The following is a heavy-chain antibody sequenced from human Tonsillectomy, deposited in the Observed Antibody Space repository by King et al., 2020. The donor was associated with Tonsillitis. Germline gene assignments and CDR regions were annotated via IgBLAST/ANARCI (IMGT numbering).Heavy chain of an antibody. CDR1: DYSISSGYY. D-gene: IGHD6-19*01. J-gene: IGHJ4*02. CDR3: ARDKGGGWHDY. CDR2: ISHSGTT. V-gene: IGHV4-38-2*02. Sequence: QLQESGPGLVKPSETLSLTCTVSDYSISSGYYWGWIRQPPGKGLEWIGSISHSGTTYYNPSLKSRLTISLDTSKNQFSLKLSSVTAADTAAYYCARDKGGGWHDYWGQGTLVTVSS.